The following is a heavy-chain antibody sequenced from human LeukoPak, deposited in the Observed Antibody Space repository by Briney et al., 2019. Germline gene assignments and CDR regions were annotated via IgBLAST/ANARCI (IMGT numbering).Heavy chain of an antibody. CDR1: GDSMSRHY. V-gene: IGHV4-59*11. CDR3: ARDRNDFWSGYYRY. D-gene: IGHD3-3*01. Sequence: PSETLSLTCTVSGDSMSRHYWSWIRQPPGKGLEYIGYIFYSGITNYNPSLKSRVTMSLDTSRNQFSLKLNSVTAADTAVYYCARDRNDFWSGYYRYWGQGTLVTVSS. J-gene: IGHJ4*02. CDR2: IFYSGIT.